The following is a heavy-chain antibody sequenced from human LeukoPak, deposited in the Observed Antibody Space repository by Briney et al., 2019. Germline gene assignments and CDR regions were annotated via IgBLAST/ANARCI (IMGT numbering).Heavy chain of an antibody. CDR2: IYYSGST. CDR3: AREGPLGIAAAGLFDY. V-gene: IGHV4-39*07. D-gene: IGHD6-13*01. CDR1: GGSISSSSYY. Sequence: PSETLSLTCTVSGGSISSSSYYWGWIRQPPGKGLEWIGSIYYSGSTYYNPSLKSRVTISVDTSKNQFSLKLSSVTAADTAMYYCAREGPLGIAAAGLFDYWGQGTLVTVSS. J-gene: IGHJ4*02.